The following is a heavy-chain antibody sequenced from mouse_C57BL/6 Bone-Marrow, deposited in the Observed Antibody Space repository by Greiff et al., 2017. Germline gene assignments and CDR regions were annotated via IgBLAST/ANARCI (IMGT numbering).Heavy chain of an antibody. CDR1: GFNIKNTY. J-gene: IGHJ1*03. D-gene: IGHD1-1*01. CDR2: IDPAYGNT. Sequence: VQLKQSVAELVRPGASVKLSCTASGFNIKNTYMHWVKQRPEQGLEWIGRIDPAYGNTKYAPKFQGKATITAYTSSNTAYLQLSSLRSEETSIYYCAREGAYGSSYGYFDVWGTGTTVTVSS. V-gene: IGHV14-3*01. CDR3: AREGAYGSSYGYFDV.